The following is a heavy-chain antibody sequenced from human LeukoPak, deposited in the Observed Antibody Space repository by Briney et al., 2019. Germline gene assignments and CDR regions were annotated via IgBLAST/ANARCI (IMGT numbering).Heavy chain of an antibody. CDR2: IIPIFGTA. CDR1: GGTFSSYA. J-gene: IGHJ6*02. V-gene: IGHV1-69*01. CDR3: AREATTNLDV. Sequence: GSSVKASCKASGGTFSSYAIGWWGQAPGQGLEWMGGIIPIFGTANYAQKFQGRVTITADESTSTAYMELSSLRSEDTAVYYCAREATTNLDVWGQGTTVTVSS. D-gene: IGHD4-17*01.